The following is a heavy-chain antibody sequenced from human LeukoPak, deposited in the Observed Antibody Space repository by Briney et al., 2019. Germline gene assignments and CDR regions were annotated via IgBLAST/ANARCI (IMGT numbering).Heavy chain of an antibody. CDR2: ISSSGSTI. V-gene: IGHV3-48*03. CDR3: AREGYSHAFDI. Sequence: PGGSLRLSCAASGFTFSSYEMNWVRQAPGKGLEWVSYISSSGSTIYYAASVKGRFTISRDNAKSSLYLQMNSLRAEDTAVYYCAREGYSHAFDIWGQGTMVTVSS. D-gene: IGHD2-15*01. CDR1: GFTFSSYE. J-gene: IGHJ3*02.